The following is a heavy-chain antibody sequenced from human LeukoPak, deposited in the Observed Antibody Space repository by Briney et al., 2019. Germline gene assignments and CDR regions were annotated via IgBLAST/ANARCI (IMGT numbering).Heavy chain of an antibody. V-gene: IGHV3-49*04. CDR1: GFTFSSYS. D-gene: IGHD3-10*01. Sequence: GGSLRLSCAASGFTFSSYSMNWVRQAPGKGLEWVGFIRSKAYGGTTEYAASVKGRFTISRDDSKSIAYLQMNSLKTEDTAVYYCTREESPSVYFDYWGQGTLVTVSS. CDR3: TREESPSVYFDY. J-gene: IGHJ4*02. CDR2: IRSKAYGGTT.